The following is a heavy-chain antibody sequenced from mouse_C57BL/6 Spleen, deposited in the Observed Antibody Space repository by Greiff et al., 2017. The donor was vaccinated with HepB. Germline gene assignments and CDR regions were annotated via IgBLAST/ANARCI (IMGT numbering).Heavy chain of an antibody. J-gene: IGHJ1*03. Sequence: DVKLQESVAELVRPGASVKLSCTASGFNIKNTYMHSVKQRPEQGLEWIGRIDPANGNTKYAPKFQGKATITADTSSNTAYLQLSSLTSEDTAIYYCARATDWYFDVWGTGTTVTVSS. CDR2: IDPANGNT. CDR1: GFNIKNTY. CDR3: ARATDWYFDV. V-gene: IGHV14-3*01.